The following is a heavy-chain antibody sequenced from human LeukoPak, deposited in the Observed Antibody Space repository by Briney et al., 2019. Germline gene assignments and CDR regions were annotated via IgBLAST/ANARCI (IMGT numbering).Heavy chain of an antibody. D-gene: IGHD3-9*01. V-gene: IGHV1-18*01. CDR1: GYTFTSYG. CDR3: ARDSGTYYDILTGYSDFDY. J-gene: IGHJ4*02. CDR2: ISAYNGNT. Sequence: EASVKVSCKASGYTFTSYGISWVRQAPGQGLEWMGWISAYNGNTNYAQKLQGRVTMTTDTSTSTAYMELRSLRSDDTAVYYCARDSGTYYDILTGYSDFDYWGQGTLVTVSS.